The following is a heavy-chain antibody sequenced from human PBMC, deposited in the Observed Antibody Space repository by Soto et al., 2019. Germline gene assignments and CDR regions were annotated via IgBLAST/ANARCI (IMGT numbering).Heavy chain of an antibody. Sequence: QVHLVESGGGLVKPGGSLRLSCAASGFTFSDYYMSWIRQAPGKGLEWVSYISNSGTTIYYADSVKGRFTISRDNAKDSLYLHINSLRAVDTAVYCCARGLGELEPFDYWGHGTLVTVSS. V-gene: IGHV3-11*01. CDR2: ISNSGTTI. CDR1: GFTFSDYY. J-gene: IGHJ4*01. CDR3: ARGLGELEPFDY. D-gene: IGHD1-1*01.